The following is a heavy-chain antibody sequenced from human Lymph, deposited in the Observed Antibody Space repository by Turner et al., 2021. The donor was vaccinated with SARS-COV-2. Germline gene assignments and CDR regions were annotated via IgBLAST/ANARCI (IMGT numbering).Heavy chain of an antibody. Sequence: QLQLQESGPGLVKPSETLSLTGTVSGGSIRSYYWSWIRQPPGKGLEWMGYIYYSGSTNYNPSLKSRVTISVDTSKNQFSLKLSSVTAADTAVYYCARYHVSSGSSLSGDAFDIWGQGTMVTVSS. J-gene: IGHJ3*02. CDR1: GGSIRSYY. CDR3: ARYHVSSGSSLSGDAFDI. D-gene: IGHD1-26*01. CDR2: IYYSGST. V-gene: IGHV4-59*12.